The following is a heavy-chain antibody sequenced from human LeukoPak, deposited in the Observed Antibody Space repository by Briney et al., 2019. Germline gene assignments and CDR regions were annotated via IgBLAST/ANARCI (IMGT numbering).Heavy chain of an antibody. V-gene: IGHV3-49*04. CDR1: GFTFGDYA. Sequence: GGSLRLSCTTSGFTFGDYAMSWVRQAPGKGLEWGGFIRSKAYGGTTEYAASVKGRFTISRDDSRRIVYLQMNSLKTEDTAVYYCTREGRGSDAFDYWGQGTLVTVSS. D-gene: IGHD3-16*01. CDR3: TREGRGSDAFDY. CDR2: IRSKAYGGTT. J-gene: IGHJ4*02.